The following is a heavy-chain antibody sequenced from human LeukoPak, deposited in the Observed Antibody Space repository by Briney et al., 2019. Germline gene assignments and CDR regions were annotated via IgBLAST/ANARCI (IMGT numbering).Heavy chain of an antibody. Sequence: VASVKVSCKASGYTFTSYAMNWVRQAPGQGLEWMGWINTNTGNPTYAQGFTGRFVFSLDTSVSTAYLQISSLKAVDTAVYYCARSLSQLLLKIHNWFDPWGQGTLVTVYS. J-gene: IGHJ5*02. CDR3: ARSLSQLLLKIHNWFDP. CDR1: GYTFTSYA. V-gene: IGHV7-4-1*02. D-gene: IGHD2-2*01. CDR2: INTNTGNP.